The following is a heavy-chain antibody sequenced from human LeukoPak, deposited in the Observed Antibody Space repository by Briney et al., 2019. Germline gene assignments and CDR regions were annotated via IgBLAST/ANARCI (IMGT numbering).Heavy chain of an antibody. V-gene: IGHV4-39*01. CDR3: ARLSTMIAAY. Sequence: PSETLSLTCTVSGGSISSSSYYWGWIRQPPGKGLEWIGSIYYSGSTYYNPSLKSRVTISVDTSKNQFSLKLSSVTAADTAVYYCARLSTMIAAYWGQGTLVTVSS. CDR1: GGSISSSSYY. CDR2: IYYSGST. J-gene: IGHJ4*02. D-gene: IGHD3-22*01.